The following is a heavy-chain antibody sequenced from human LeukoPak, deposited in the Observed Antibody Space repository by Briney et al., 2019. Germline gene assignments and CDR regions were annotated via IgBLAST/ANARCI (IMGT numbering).Heavy chain of an antibody. CDR1: GFTFSSYA. Sequence: PGGSLRLSCAASGFTFSSYAMHWVRQAPGKGLEWVAVISYDGSNKYYADSVKGRFTISRDNAKNSLYLQMNSLRAEDTAVYYCARGPTRANSTDYWGQGALVTVSS. CDR3: ARGPTRANSTDY. J-gene: IGHJ4*02. V-gene: IGHV3-30-3*01. D-gene: IGHD2/OR15-2a*01. CDR2: ISYDGSNK.